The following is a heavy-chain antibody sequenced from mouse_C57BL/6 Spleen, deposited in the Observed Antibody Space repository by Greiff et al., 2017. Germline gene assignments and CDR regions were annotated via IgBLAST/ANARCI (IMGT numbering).Heavy chain of an antibody. V-gene: IGHV1-15*01. CDR3: TRGLRDYAMDY. CDR1: GYTFTDYE. CDR2: IDPETGGT. Sequence: VKLMESGAELVRPGASVTLSCKASGYTFTDYEMHWVKQTPVHGLEWIGAIDPETGGTAYNQKFKGKAILTADKSSSTAYMELRSLTSEDSAVYYCTRGLRDYAMDYWGQGTSVTVSS. D-gene: IGHD1-1*01. J-gene: IGHJ4*01.